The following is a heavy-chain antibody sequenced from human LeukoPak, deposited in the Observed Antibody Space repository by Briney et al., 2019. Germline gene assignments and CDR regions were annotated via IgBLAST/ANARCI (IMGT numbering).Heavy chain of an antibody. CDR3: ARGYCSSTSCYAFDI. V-gene: IGHV1-69*06. CDR1: GGTFSSYA. J-gene: IGHJ3*02. CDR2: IIPIFGTA. D-gene: IGHD2-2*01. Sequence: SSVKVSCKASGGTFSSYAISWVRQAPGQGLEWMGGIIPIFGTANYAQKFLGRVTITADKSTSTAYMELSSLRSEDTAVYYCARGYCSSTSCYAFDIWGQGTMVTVSS.